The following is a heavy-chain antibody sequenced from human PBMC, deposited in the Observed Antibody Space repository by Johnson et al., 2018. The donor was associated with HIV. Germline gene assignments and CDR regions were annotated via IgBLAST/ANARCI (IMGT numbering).Heavy chain of an antibody. D-gene: IGHD1-26*01. CDR3: ARAGVGAGAFDI. Sequence: VHLVESGGGLVKPGGSLRLSCAASRFTFSNAWMSWVRQAPGKGLEWVGRINTKTDGGTTDYAAPVKGRFSISRDDSKKTLYLQMSSLRAGDTAVYYCARAGVGAGAFDIWGQGTMVTVSS. CDR2: INTKTDGGTT. J-gene: IGHJ3*02. V-gene: IGHV3-15*01. CDR1: RFTFSNAW.